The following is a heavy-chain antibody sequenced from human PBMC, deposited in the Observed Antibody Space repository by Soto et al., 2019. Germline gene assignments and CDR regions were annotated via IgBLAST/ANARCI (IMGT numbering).Heavy chain of an antibody. CDR2: ISYDGSNK. Sequence: GGSLRLSCAASGFTFSSYAMHWVRQAPGKGLEWVAVISYDGSNKYYADSVKGRFTISRDNSKNTLYLQMNSLRAEDTAVYYCATAVIAVAGREFDYWGQGTLVTVSS. CDR1: GFTFSSYA. V-gene: IGHV3-30-3*01. D-gene: IGHD6-19*01. J-gene: IGHJ4*02. CDR3: ATAVIAVAGREFDY.